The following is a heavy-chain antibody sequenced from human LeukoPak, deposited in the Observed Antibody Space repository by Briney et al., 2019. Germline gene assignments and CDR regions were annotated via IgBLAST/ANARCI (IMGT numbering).Heavy chain of an antibody. CDR3: AKRACNSDTWKHFEY. J-gene: IGHJ4*02. Sequence: SETLSLTCAVYGGSFSGYYWSWIRQPPGKGLGWIGEISHSGSTNYNPSLKSRVTISVDTSRNQFSLKLSSVTAADTAVYFCAKRACNSDTWKHFEYWGQGILVTVST. V-gene: IGHV4-34*01. D-gene: IGHD2/OR15-2a*01. CDR1: GGSFSGYY. CDR2: ISHSGST.